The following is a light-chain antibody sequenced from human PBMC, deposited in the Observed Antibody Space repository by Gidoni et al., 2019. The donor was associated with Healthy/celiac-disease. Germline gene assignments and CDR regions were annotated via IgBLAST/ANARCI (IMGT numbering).Light chain of an antibody. CDR1: QSISSY. V-gene: IGKV1-39*01. CDR3: QQSYSTPST. CDR2: AAS. J-gene: IGKJ1*01. Sequence: DLQMPPPPSSLSASVGDRVTITCRASQSISSYLNWYQQKPGKAPKLLIYAASSLQSGVPSRFSGSGSGTDFTLTISSLQPEDFATYYCQQSYSTPSTFGQGTKVEIK.